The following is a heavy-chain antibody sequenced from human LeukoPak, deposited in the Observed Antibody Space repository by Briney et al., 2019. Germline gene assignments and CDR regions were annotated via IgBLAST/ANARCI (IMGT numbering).Heavy chain of an antibody. CDR1: GGSISSGGYY. V-gene: IGHV4-31*03. D-gene: IGHD3-3*01. CDR2: IYYSGST. J-gene: IGHJ6*02. Sequence: SQTLSLTCTVSGGSISSGGYYWSWIRQHPGKGLEWIGYIYYSGSTYYNPSLKSRVTISVDTSKNQFSLKLSSVTAADTAVYYCATTHRYDFWRSYYYYYGMDVWGQGTTVTVSS. CDR3: ATTHRYDFWRSYYYYYGMDV.